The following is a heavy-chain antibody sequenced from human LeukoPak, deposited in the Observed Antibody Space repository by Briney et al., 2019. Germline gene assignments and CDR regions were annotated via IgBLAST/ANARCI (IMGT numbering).Heavy chain of an antibody. CDR3: ARGSGRITIFGVPY. V-gene: IGHV3-21*01. Sequence: PGGSLRLSCAASGFTFSSYSTNWVRQAPGKGLEWVSSISSSSSYIYYADSVKGRFTISRDNDKNSLYLQMNSLRAEDTAVYYCARGSGRITIFGVPYWGQGTLVTVSS. CDR2: ISSSSSYI. J-gene: IGHJ4*02. D-gene: IGHD3-3*01. CDR1: GFTFSSYS.